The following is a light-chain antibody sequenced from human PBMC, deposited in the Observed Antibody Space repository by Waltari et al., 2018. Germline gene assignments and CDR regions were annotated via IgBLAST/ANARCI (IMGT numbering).Light chain of an antibody. CDR3: QQYYDGRT. CDR1: LSISIY. V-gene: IGKV3-15*01. Sequence: EIVMTQSPATLSVSPGERATLSCRASLSISIYLDWFQQKPGQAPRLLIYHASNRATGIPARLSGSGSGTEFTLTISSLQSEDFAVYYCQQYYDGRTFGQGTKLEIK. CDR2: HAS. J-gene: IGKJ2*01.